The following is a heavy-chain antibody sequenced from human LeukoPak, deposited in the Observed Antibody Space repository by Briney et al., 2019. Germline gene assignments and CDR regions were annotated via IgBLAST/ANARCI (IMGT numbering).Heavy chain of an antibody. J-gene: IGHJ6*01. V-gene: IGHV3-23*01. Sequence: GGSLRLSCAASGFTFSSYAMSWVRQAPGKGLEWVSAISGSGGSTYYADSVKGRFTISRDNAKNSLYLQMNSLRAEDTAVYYCGRSPGYKNRWLAQWVYFFFNGVWGKGTTVTISS. CDR2: ISGSGGST. CDR1: GFTFSSYA. D-gene: IGHD1-14*01. CDR3: GRSPGYKNRWLAQWVYFFFNGV.